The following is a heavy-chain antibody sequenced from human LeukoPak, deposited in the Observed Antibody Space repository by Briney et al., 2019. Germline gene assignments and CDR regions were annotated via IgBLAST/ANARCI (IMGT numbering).Heavy chain of an antibody. J-gene: IGHJ4*02. CDR2: LYYSGTT. CDR3: AAGIEVAGAPFDY. V-gene: IGHV4-39*01. D-gene: IGHD6-19*01. CDR1: GDSISRSSYY. Sequence: SETLSLTCTVSGDSISRSSYYWGWIRQPPGKGLEWIGSLYYSGTTFYNATLKSRVTISLDTSKSQFSLKLTSVTAPDTALYYCAAGIEVAGAPFDYWGQGILVTVSS.